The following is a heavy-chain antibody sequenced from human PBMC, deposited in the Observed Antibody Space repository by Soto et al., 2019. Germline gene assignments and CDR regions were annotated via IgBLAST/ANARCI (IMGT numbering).Heavy chain of an antibody. CDR1: GYIFTGYY. V-gene: IGHV1-2*04. CDR2: INPNSGDT. CDR3: ATSRISIAVAGETEYYFDY. D-gene: IGHD6-19*01. Sequence: ASVKISCKASGYIFTGYYMHWVRQAPGQGLEWMGWINPNSGDTNYTQKFQGWVTMTRDTSISTAYMELSRLRSDDTAVYYCATSRISIAVAGETEYYFDYWGQGTPVTVSS. J-gene: IGHJ4*02.